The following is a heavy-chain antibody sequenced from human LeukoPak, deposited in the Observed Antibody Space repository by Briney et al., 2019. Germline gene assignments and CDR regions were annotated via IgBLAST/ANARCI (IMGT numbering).Heavy chain of an antibody. CDR2: IKQDGSEK. D-gene: IGHD3-3*01. CDR1: GFTFGSYW. CDR3: ARVNDFWSGYYAYYYYYGMDV. J-gene: IGHJ6*02. V-gene: IGHV3-7*05. Sequence: GGSLRLSCAASGFTFGSYWMSWVRQAPGKGLEWVANIKQDGSEKYYVDSVKGRFTISRDNAKNSLYLQMNSLRAEDTAVYYCARVNDFWSGYYAYYYYYGMDVWGQGTTVTVSS.